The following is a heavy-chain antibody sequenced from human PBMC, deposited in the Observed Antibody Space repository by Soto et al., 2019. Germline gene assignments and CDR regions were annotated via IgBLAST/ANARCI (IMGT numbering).Heavy chain of an antibody. Sequence: GGSLRLSCAASGFAFSDYYMSWIRQAPGKGLEWVSHISSSGSIIYYADSVKGRFTISRDNAKNSLYLQVNSLRAEDTAVYYCARDLGYYDSSGYFDYWGQGTLVTVSS. CDR1: GFAFSDYY. CDR2: ISSSGSII. V-gene: IGHV3-11*01. J-gene: IGHJ4*02. CDR3: ARDLGYYDSSGYFDY. D-gene: IGHD3-22*01.